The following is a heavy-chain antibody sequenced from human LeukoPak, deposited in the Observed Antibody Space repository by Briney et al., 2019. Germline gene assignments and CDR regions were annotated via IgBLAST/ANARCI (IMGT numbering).Heavy chain of an antibody. Sequence: GGSLRLSCAASGFTFSSYSMNWVRQAPGKGLEWVSGISTSSSYIYYTDSVKGRFTISRDNAKNSLYLQMNSLRAEDTAVYYCARCGSGYYNLDYWGQGTLVTVSS. CDR3: ARCGSGYYNLDY. J-gene: IGHJ4*02. V-gene: IGHV3-21*01. CDR2: ISTSSSYI. CDR1: GFTFSSYS. D-gene: IGHD3-9*01.